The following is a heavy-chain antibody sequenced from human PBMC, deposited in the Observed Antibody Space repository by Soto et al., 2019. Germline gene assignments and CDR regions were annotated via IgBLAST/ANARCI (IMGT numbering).Heavy chain of an antibody. CDR2: ISANSGNT. J-gene: IGHJ4*02. CDR1: GGTFSSYA. CDR3: ARASASNWNYVSSSS. Sequence: ASVKVSCKASGGTFSSYAISWVRQAPGQGLEWMGWISANSGNTNYAQNLQGRVTMTTDTSTSTAYMELRSLTSDDTAVYYCARASASNWNYVSSSSWGQGTLVTVSS. V-gene: IGHV1-18*01. D-gene: IGHD1-7*01.